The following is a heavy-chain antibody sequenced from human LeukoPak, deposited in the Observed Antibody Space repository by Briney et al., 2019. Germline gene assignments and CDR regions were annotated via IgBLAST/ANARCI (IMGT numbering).Heavy chain of an antibody. V-gene: IGHV1-2*02. D-gene: IGHD3-22*01. CDR2: INPNSGGT. Sequence: GASVKVSCTASGYTFTGYYMHWVRQAPGQGLEWMGWINPNSGGTNYAQKFQGRVTMTRDTSISTAYMELSRLRSDDTAVYYCARVTGYYDSSGDYWGQGTLVTVSS. J-gene: IGHJ4*02. CDR1: GYTFTGYY. CDR3: ARVTGYYDSSGDY.